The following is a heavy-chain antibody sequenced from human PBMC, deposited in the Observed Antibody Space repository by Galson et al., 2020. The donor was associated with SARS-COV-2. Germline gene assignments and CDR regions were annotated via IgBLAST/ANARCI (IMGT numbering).Heavy chain of an antibody. D-gene: IGHD7-27*01. J-gene: IGHJ3*02. CDR2: NYYSGNT. CDR1: GGSISTYY. V-gene: IGHV4-59*01. Sequence: SETLSPTCTVPGGSISTYYWSWVRQPPGKGPEWIGYNYYSGNTNYNPSLKSRVTVSVDASQNQFSLNLSSVTAADTAVYYCARTLLFWGDAFDIWGQGTMVTVSS. CDR3: ARTLLFWGDAFDI.